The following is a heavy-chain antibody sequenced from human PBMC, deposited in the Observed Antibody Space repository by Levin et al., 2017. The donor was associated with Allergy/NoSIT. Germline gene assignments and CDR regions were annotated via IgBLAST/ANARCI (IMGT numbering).Heavy chain of an antibody. D-gene: IGHD4-17*01. CDR1: GGSFSGYY. V-gene: IGHV4-34*01. J-gene: IGHJ4*02. CDR3: ARGYGLGAY. Sequence: PSETLSLTCAVYGGSFSGYYWSWIRQPPGKGLEWIGEINHSGSTNYNPSLKSRVTISVDTSKNQFSLKLSSVTAADTAVYYCARGYGLGAYWGQGTLVTVSS. CDR2: INHSGST.